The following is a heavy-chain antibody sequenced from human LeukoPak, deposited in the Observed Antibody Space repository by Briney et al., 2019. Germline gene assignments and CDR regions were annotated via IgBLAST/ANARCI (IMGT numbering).Heavy chain of an antibody. Sequence: GGSLRLSCAASGFTFDDYAMQWVRQAPGKGLEWASGINWNSGYIGYADSVKGRFTISRDNAKNSLYLQMNSLRAEDTALYYCAKATSGWYSGFDYWGQGTLVTVSS. CDR3: AKATSGWYSGFDY. V-gene: IGHV3-9*01. J-gene: IGHJ4*02. D-gene: IGHD6-19*01. CDR1: GFTFDDYA. CDR2: INWNSGYI.